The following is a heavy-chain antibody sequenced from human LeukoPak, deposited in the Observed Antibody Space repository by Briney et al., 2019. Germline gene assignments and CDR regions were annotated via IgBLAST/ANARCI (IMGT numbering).Heavy chain of an antibody. CDR2: IRYDGSNK. CDR1: GFTFSSYG. Sequence: PGRSLRLSCAASGFTFSSYGMHWVRQAPGKGLEWVAFIRYDGSNKYYADSVKGRFTISRDNSKNTLYLQMNSLRAEDTAVYYCAKEEDMVTNYWGQGTLVTVSS. D-gene: IGHD5-18*01. V-gene: IGHV3-30*02. CDR3: AKEEDMVTNY. J-gene: IGHJ4*02.